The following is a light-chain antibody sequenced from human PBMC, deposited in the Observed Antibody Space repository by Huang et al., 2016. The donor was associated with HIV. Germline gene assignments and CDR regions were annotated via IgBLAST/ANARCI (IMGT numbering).Light chain of an antibody. J-gene: IGKJ2*01. CDR3: QQYYYTPLT. CDR1: QRLLYRSNNKNY. Sequence: DIVMTQSPDSLTVSLGERATINCKSSQRLLYRSNNKNYLAWYQHKPGQPPKLLIYWASTREAGGPDRFSGSGSGTDFTLTISSPQAEDVASYYCQQYYYTPLTFGQGTKLEIK. V-gene: IGKV4-1*01. CDR2: WAS.